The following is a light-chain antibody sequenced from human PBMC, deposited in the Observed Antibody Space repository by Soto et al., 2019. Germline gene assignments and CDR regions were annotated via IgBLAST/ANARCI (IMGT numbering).Light chain of an antibody. CDR2: GNS. J-gene: IGLJ2*01. CDR1: SSNIGAGYD. V-gene: IGLV1-40*01. CDR3: QSYDSSLSDSGVI. Sequence: QSVLTQPPSVSGAPGQRVTISCTGSSSNIGAGYDVHWYQQLPGTAPKLLIYGNSNLPSGVPDRFSGSKSGTSASLAITGLQAEDEADYYCQSYDSSLSDSGVIFGGGTKLTVL.